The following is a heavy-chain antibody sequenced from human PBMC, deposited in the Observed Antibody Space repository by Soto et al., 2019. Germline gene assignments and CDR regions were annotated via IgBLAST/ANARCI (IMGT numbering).Heavy chain of an antibody. CDR3: ARGFRNGFNV. CDR1: GFTFSGYS. J-gene: IGHJ6*02. Sequence: EVQLVESGGGLVKPGGSLRLSCVASGFTFSGYSINWVRQAPGKGLEWVSYISGPSIYIYYADSVKGRFTISRDNDKSAVYLQMNSLRAEDTAVYYCARGFRNGFNVWCQGTTVSVSS. D-gene: IGHD2-8*01. CDR2: ISGPSIYI. V-gene: IGHV3-21*01.